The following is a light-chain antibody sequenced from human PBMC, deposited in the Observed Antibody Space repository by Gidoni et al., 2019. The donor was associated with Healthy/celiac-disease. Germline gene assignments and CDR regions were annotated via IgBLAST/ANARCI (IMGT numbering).Light chain of an antibody. J-gene: IGKJ1*01. CDR1: QSLLHSNGYNY. CDR2: LGS. V-gene: IGKV2-28*01. CDR3: MQARQTPWT. Sequence: DIVMTQSPLSLPVTPGEPASISCRSSQSLLHSNGYNYLDWYLQKPGQSPQLLIYLGSNRVSGVPDRLSGSGSGTDFTLKISRVEAEDVGVYYCMQARQTPWTFGKGTKVEIK.